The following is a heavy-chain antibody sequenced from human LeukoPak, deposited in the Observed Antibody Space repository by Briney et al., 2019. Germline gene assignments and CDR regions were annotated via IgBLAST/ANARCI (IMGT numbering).Heavy chain of an antibody. CDR2: IKQDGSEK. J-gene: IGHJ4*02. V-gene: IGHV3-7*01. Sequence: GGSLRLSCAASGFTFSSYWMSWVRQAPGKGLEWVANIKQDGSEKYYVDSVKGRFTISRDNAKNSLYLQMNSLRAEDTAVYYCARCPAGIVVVAASFDYWGQGTLVTGSS. D-gene: IGHD2-15*01. CDR3: ARCPAGIVVVAASFDY. CDR1: GFTFSSYW.